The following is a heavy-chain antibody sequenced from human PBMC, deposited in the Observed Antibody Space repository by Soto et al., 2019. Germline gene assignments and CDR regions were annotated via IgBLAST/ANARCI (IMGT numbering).Heavy chain of an antibody. CDR3: ARDDRAAAAGTTFYFGY. J-gene: IGHJ4*02. D-gene: IGHD6-13*01. CDR1: GYVFTNYG. CDR2: ISPYDGNT. Sequence: HVQLVQSEAEVKKPGASVKVSCKPSGYVFTNYGLSWVRQAPGQGLEWMAWISPYDGNTHYAQNLQGRVTVTTDTSTRTAYMELRSLRSDDTAVYFCARDDRAAAAGTTFYFGYWGQGTLVTVSS. V-gene: IGHV1-18*01.